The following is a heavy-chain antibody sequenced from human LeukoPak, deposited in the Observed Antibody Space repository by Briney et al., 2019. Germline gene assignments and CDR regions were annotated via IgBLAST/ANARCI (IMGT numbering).Heavy chain of an antibody. V-gene: IGHV1-2*02. CDR3: AREALDFWSGYSHTVGYFQH. CDR1: GYTFTGYY. Sequence: ASVKVSCKASGYTFTGYYMHWVRQAPGQGLEWMGWINPNSGGTKYAQKFQDRVTMTRDTSISTAYMELSRLRSDDTAVYYCAREALDFWSGYSHTVGYFQHWGQGTLVTVSS. CDR2: INPNSGGT. D-gene: IGHD3-3*01. J-gene: IGHJ1*01.